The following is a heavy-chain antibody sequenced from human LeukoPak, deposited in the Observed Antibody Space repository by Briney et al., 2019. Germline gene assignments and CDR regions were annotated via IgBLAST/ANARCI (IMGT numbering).Heavy chain of an antibody. D-gene: IGHD3-10*01. CDR2: IWYDGSNK. Sequence: GGSLRLSCAASGFTFSSYGMHWVRQAPGKGLEWVAVIWYDGSNKYYADSVKGRFTISRDNSKNTLYLQMNSLRAEDTAVYYCAKFGRLLWFGDLYYYYYMDVCGKGTTVTVSS. CDR3: AKFGRLLWFGDLYYYYYMDV. CDR1: GFTFSSYG. V-gene: IGHV3-33*06. J-gene: IGHJ6*03.